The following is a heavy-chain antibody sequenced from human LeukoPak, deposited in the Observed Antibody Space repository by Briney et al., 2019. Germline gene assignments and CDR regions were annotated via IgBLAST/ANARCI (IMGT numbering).Heavy chain of an antibody. V-gene: IGHV4-59*01. CDR3: ARGPHGYCSGGSCYSGPRVGGLDY. CDR2: IYYSGST. D-gene: IGHD2-15*01. J-gene: IGHJ4*02. Sequence: SETLSLTCTVSGGSISSYYWSWIRQPPGKGLEWIGYIYYSGSTNYNPSLKSRVTISVDTSKNQFSLKLSSVTAADTAVYYCARGPHGYCSGGSCYSGPRVGGLDYWGQGTLVTVSS. CDR1: GGSISSYY.